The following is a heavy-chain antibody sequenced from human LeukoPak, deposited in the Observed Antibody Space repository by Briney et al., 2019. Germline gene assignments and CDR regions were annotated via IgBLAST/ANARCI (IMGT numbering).Heavy chain of an antibody. V-gene: IGHV5-51*01. CDR2: IYPGDSDT. CDR3: ARHGFSERLRNWKQTYYYYYYGMDV. CDR1: GYSFTSYW. Sequence: GESLKISCKGSGYSFTSYWIGWVRQMPGKGLEWMGIIYPGDSDTRYSPSLQGQVTISADKSISTAYLQWSSLKASDTAMYYCARHGFSERLRNWKQTYYYYYYGMDVWGQGTTVTVSS. J-gene: IGHJ6*02. D-gene: IGHD1-1*01.